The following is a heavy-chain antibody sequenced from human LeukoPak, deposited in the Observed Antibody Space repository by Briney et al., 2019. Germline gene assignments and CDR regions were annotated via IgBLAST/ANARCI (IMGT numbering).Heavy chain of an antibody. V-gene: IGHV4-34*01. Sequence: SETLSLTCAVYGGSFSGYYWSWIRQPPGKGLEWIGEINHSGSTNYNPSLKSRVTISVDTSENQFSLKLSSVTAADTAVYYCARGSLFFYYYMTSGAKGPRSPSP. CDR1: GGSFSGYY. J-gene: IGHJ6*03. CDR3: ARGSLFFYYYMTS. CDR2: INHSGST. D-gene: IGHD3-10*01.